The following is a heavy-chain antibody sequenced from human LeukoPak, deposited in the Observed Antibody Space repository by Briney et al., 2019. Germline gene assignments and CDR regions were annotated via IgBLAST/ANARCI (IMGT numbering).Heavy chain of an antibody. J-gene: IGHJ4*02. CDR1: GFTFSSYG. V-gene: IGHV3-30*18. CDR3: AKKSLWSGPFDY. D-gene: IGHD3-3*01. CDR2: ISYDGSNK. Sequence: GGSLRLSCAASGFTFSSYGMHWVRQAPGKGLEWVAVISYDGSNKYYADSVKGRFTLSRDNSKNTLYLQMNSLRAVDTAVYFCAKKSLWSGPFDYWGQGTLVTVFS.